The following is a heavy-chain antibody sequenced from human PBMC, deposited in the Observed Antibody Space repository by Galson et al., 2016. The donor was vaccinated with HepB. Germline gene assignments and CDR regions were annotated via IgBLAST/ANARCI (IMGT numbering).Heavy chain of an antibody. CDR1: GFTFSSYW. J-gene: IGHJ6*02. Sequence: SLRLSCAASGFTFSSYWMHWVRQAPGKGLVWVSRIKSDGSYTRYADSVKGRFTISRDNATNTLYLQMNSLRAEDTAVYYCARETSSGWYDNGMDVWGQGTTVTVSS. CDR3: ARETSSGWYDNGMDV. CDR2: IKSDGSYT. D-gene: IGHD6-19*01. V-gene: IGHV3-74*01.